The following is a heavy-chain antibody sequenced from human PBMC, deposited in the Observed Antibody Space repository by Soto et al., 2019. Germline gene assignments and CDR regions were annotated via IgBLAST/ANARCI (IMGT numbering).Heavy chain of an antibody. Sequence: QVQLVQSGAEVKKPGASVKVSCKASGYTFTSYGISWVRQAPGQGLEWMGGISAHNGNTNYAQKLQGRVTMTTDTSTSTASIELLSLRSADTAVYYCARDGEVLWFGEFYWFDPWGQGTLVTVSS. D-gene: IGHD3-10*01. CDR1: GYTFTSYG. CDR2: ISAHNGNT. CDR3: ARDGEVLWFGEFYWFDP. J-gene: IGHJ5*02. V-gene: IGHV1-18*01.